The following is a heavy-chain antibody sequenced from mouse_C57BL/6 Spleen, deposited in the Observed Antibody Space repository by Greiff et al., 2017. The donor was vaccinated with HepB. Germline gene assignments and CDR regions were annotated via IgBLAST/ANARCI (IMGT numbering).Heavy chain of an antibody. CDR1: GYTFTSYW. CDR3: ARGVLGLDY. D-gene: IGHD4-1*01. Sequence: QVQLKQPGAELVRPGSSVKLSCKASGYTFTSYWMDWVKQRPGQGLEWIGNIYPSDSETHYNQKFKDKATLTVDKSSSTAYMQLSSLTSEDSAVYYCARGVLGLDYWGQGTTLTVSS. CDR2: IYPSDSET. V-gene: IGHV1-61*01. J-gene: IGHJ2*01.